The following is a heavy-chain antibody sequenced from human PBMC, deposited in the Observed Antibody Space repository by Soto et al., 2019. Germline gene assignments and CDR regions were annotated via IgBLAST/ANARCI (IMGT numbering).Heavy chain of an antibody. J-gene: IGHJ4*02. CDR2: IYYSGST. CDR1: GGSISSGGYY. V-gene: IGHV4-31*03. CDR3: AGGVRSGYDYDY. D-gene: IGHD5-12*01. Sequence: QVQLQESGPGLVKPSQTLSLTCTVSGGSISSGGYYWSWIRQHPGKGLEWIGYIYYSGSTYYNPSLKRRXXIXVXXSKNQFSLKLSSVTAADTAVYYCAGGVRSGYDYDYWGQGTLVTVSS.